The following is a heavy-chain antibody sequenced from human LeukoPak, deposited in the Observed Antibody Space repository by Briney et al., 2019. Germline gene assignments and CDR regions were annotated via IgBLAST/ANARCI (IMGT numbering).Heavy chain of an antibody. CDR3: VRSRDGYNLLDY. Sequence: SETLSLTRTVSGGSISSSGYYWGWVRQPPGKGLEWIASIYYSRSTSYNPSLRSRVTISVDTSKNQFSLKLSSVTAADTALYYCVRSRDGYNLLDYWGQGTLVTVSS. V-gene: IGHV4-39*01. CDR2: IYYSRST. CDR1: GGSISSSGYY. J-gene: IGHJ4*02. D-gene: IGHD5-24*01.